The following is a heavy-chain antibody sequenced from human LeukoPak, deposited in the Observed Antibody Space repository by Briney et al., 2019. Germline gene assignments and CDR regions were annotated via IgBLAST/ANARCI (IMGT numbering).Heavy chain of an antibody. CDR3: TTDGVGIEGATFDY. D-gene: IGHD1-26*01. J-gene: IGHJ4*02. CDR1: GFTFSDAW. CDR2: IKSKTDGGTI. Sequence: PGGSLRLSCAASGFTFSDAWMSWVRQAPGKGLEWVGRIKSKTDGGTIDYAAPVNGRFTISRDDSKNTLYLQMNSLKTEDTAVYYCTTDGVGIEGATFDYWGQGALVTVSS. V-gene: IGHV3-15*01.